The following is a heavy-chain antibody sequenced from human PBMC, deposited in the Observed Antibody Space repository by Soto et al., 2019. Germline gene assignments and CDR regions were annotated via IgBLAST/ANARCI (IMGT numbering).Heavy chain of an antibody. V-gene: IGHV5-51*01. J-gene: IGHJ5*02. CDR3: ARGTGAYCTNGVCPPVNWFDP. CDR2: IYPGDSDT. D-gene: IGHD2-8*01. CDR1: GYSFTSYW. Sequence: PGESLKISCKGSGYSFTSYWIGWVRQMPGKGLEWMGIIYPGDSDTRYSPSFQGQATISADKSISTAYLQWSSLKASDTAMYYCARGTGAYCTNGVCPPVNWFDPWGQGTLVTVSS.